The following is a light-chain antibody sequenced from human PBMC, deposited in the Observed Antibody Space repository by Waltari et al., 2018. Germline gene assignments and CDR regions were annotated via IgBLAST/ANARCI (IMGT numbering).Light chain of an antibody. V-gene: IGKV3-20*01. J-gene: IGKJ2*03. CDR3: QKYDTSPYS. CDR1: QSVSTY. CDR2: GTY. Sequence: LTQSPATLSLSPGERATLSCRASQSVSTYLAWFQQKPGQAPRLRIYGTYTRASGTPDRFSGRGSGTDFTLTISSLEPEDFAVYYCQKYDTSPYSFGQGTTVEIK.